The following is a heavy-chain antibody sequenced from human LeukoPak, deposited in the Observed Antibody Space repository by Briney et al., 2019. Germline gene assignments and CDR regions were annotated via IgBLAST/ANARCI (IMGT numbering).Heavy chain of an antibody. CDR2: ISAYNGNT. D-gene: IGHD2-21*01. CDR1: GYTFTSYG. V-gene: IGHV1-18*01. J-gene: IGHJ6*03. CDR3: ARVVLLRAYYYYMDV. Sequence: ASVRVSCKASGYTFTSYGISWVRQAPGQGLEWMGWISAYNGNTNYAQKLQGRVTMTTDTSTSTAYMELRSLRSDDTAVYYCARVVLLRAYYYYMDVWGKGTTVTISS.